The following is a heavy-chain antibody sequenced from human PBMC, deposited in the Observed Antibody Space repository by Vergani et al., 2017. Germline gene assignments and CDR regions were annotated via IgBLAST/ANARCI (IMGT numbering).Heavy chain of an antibody. D-gene: IGHD2-2*01. J-gene: IGHJ6*03. CDR1: SHTFQTYG. CDR3: ASNSAASWGYYYMDV. V-gene: IGHV1-18*01. CDR2: IRPYTGHT. Sequence: QVQLVQSGAELKKPGASVSVSCKGSSHTFQTYGISWVRQAPGKGLEWMAWIRPYTGHTIYAQKFQDRVTMTADTSTNTAYMELRSLRYDDTAVYYCASNSAASWGYYYMDVWGKGTTVTVSS.